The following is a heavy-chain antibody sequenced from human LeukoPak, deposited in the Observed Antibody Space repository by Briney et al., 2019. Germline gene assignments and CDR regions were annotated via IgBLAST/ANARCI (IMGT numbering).Heavy chain of an antibody. CDR3: ARDKVASGWRRPDAFDI. Sequence: GASVKVSCKASGYILTSYGISWVRQAPGQGLEWMGWISAYNGNTNYAQKLKGRVTMTTDTSTSTVYMELRSLRPDDTAVYYCARDKVASGWRRPDAFDIWAQGTIVTVSS. CDR2: ISAYNGNT. V-gene: IGHV1-18*01. D-gene: IGHD6-19*01. J-gene: IGHJ3*02. CDR1: GYILTSYG.